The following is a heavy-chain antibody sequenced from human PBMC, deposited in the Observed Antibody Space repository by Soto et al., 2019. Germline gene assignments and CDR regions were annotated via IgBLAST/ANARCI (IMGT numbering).Heavy chain of an antibody. V-gene: IGHV4-31*03. Sequence: SETLSLTCTVSGGSISSGGYYWSWIRQHPGKGLEWIGYIYYSGITYYNPSLKSRVTISVDTSKNQFSLKLSSVTAADTAVYYCARSGRGYSYGLMDTFFDYWGQGTLVTVSS. D-gene: IGHD5-18*01. CDR1: GGSISSGGYY. CDR2: IYYSGIT. CDR3: ARSGRGYSYGLMDTFFDY. J-gene: IGHJ4*02.